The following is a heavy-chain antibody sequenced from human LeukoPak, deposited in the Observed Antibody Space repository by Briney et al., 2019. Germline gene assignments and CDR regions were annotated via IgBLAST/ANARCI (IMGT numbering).Heavy chain of an antibody. Sequence: GASVKVSCKPSGYTFTSYDINWVRQATGQALEWRGWMNRNSGNTGYAQKFQGSVTMTRNTSISTAYMELSSVRSEDTAVYYCARGIVGATSDYWGQGTLVTVSS. CDR3: ARGIVGATSDY. J-gene: IGHJ4*02. CDR1: GYTFTSYD. V-gene: IGHV1-8*01. CDR2: MNRNSGNT. D-gene: IGHD1-26*01.